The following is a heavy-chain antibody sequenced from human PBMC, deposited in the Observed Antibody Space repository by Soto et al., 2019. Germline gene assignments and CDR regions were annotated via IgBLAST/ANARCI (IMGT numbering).Heavy chain of an antibody. CDR2: MSGNGGRI. V-gene: IGHV3-23*01. CDR1: GFTFSNYA. D-gene: IGHD2-8*02. J-gene: IGHJ4*02. CDR3: VKDPVSGGTGGAWFDY. Sequence: EVQLLESGGGLVQPGGSLRLSCAVSGFTFSNYAMTWVRQAPGKGLEWVSVMSGNGGRILYADSVKGRFTISRDNSKNTPYLQMNSRRLEDTAVYYCVKDPVSGGTGGAWFDYWGQGNLVTVSS.